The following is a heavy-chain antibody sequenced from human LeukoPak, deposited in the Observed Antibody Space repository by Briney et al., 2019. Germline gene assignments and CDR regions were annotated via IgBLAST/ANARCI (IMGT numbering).Heavy chain of an antibody. V-gene: IGHV4-34*01. CDR3: ARGQGIGDDY. J-gene: IGHJ4*02. CDR1: GGSFSGYY. Sequence: SETLSLTCAVYGGSFSGYYWSWIRQPPGKGLEWIGEINHSGSTNYNPSLKSRVTISVDTSKNQFSLRLSSVTAADTAVYYCARGQGIGDDYWGQGTLVTVSS. CDR2: INHSGST. D-gene: IGHD4-17*01.